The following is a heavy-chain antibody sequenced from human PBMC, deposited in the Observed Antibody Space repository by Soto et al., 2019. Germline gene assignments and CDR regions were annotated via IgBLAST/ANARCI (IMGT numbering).Heavy chain of an antibody. J-gene: IGHJ4*02. CDR3: ARDLGIVVASKYYFDY. CDR2: ISAYNGDT. Sequence: SSVKVSCKASGYTFTSYGLSWVRQAPGQGLEWMAWISAYNGDTKYAQKFQGRVTMTTDTSTNTAYMELTSLRSDDMAVYYCARDLGIVVASKYYFDYWGQGTLVTVSS. D-gene: IGHD3-22*01. V-gene: IGHV1-18*03. CDR1: GYTFTSYG.